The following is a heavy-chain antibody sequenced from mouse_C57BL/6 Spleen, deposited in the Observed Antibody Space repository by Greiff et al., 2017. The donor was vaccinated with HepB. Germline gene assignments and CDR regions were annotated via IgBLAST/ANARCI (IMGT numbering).Heavy chain of an antibody. CDR2: IWWDDDK. CDR3: ARNPPYYGSSHYYAMDY. J-gene: IGHJ4*01. Sequence: QVTLKVCGPGILQPSQTLSLTCSFSGFSLSTFGMGVGWIRQPSGKGLEWLAHIWWDDDKYYNPALKSRLTISKDTSKNQVFLKIANVDTADTATYYCARNPPYYGSSHYYAMDYWGQGTSVTVSS. D-gene: IGHD1-1*01. CDR1: GFSLSTFGMG. V-gene: IGHV8-8*01.